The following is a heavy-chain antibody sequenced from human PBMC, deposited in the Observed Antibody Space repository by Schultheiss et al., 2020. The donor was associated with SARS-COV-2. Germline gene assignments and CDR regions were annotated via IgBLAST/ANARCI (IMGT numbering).Heavy chain of an antibody. Sequence: GESLKISCAASGFTFSSYEMNWVRQAPGKGLEWVSYISSSGSTIYYADSVKGRFTISRDNSKNTLYLQMNSLRAEDTAVYYCAKDCSRGYSGYDYYGMDVWGQGTTVTVSS. CDR1: GFTFSSYE. J-gene: IGHJ6*02. D-gene: IGHD5-12*01. V-gene: IGHV3-48*03. CDR3: AKDCSRGYSGYDYYGMDV. CDR2: ISSSGSTI.